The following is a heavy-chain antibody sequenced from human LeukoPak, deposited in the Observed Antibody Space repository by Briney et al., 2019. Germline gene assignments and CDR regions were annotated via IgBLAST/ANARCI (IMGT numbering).Heavy chain of an antibody. J-gene: IGHJ4*02. V-gene: IGHV3-74*01. D-gene: IGHD5-18*01. CDR3: ARDDYPGSGYNYGCNY. Sequence: PGGSLRLSCAASGFTFSDYWMHWVRQAPGKGLVWASRINTDGSTTTYADSVKGRFTISRDNVKNTLYLQMNSLRAEDTAVYYCARDDYPGSGYNYGCNYWGQGTLVTVSS. CDR2: INTDGSTT. CDR1: GFTFSDYW.